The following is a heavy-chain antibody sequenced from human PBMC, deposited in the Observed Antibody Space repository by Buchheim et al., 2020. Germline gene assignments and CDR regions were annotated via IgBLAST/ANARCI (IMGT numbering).Heavy chain of an antibody. CDR1: GASISNSNW. CDR2: VYHTGRT. D-gene: IGHD2-15*01. Sequence: QVLLQQSGPGLVKPSGTLSLTCSVSGASISNSNWWSWVRQPPGKGLEWVGEVYHTGRTNYNPSLKSRVTISIDKSKKNFSLKLTSVTAADTAVYYCARARLDIVVVESALYFYYMDVWGKGTT. J-gene: IGHJ6*03. CDR3: ARARLDIVVVESALYFYYMDV. V-gene: IGHV4-4*02.